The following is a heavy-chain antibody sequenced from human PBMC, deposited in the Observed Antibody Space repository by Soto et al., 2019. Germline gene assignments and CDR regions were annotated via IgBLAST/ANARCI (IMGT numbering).Heavy chain of an antibody. D-gene: IGHD5-18*01. J-gene: IGHJ6*02. CDR1: GYTFTSYD. CDR3: ARVPLERRRKVDTAMVRGSYYYYGMDV. V-gene: IGHV1-8*01. Sequence: ASVKVSCKASGYTFTSYDINWVRQATGQGLEWMGWMNPNSGNTGYAQKFQGRVTMTRNTSISTACMELSSLRSEDTAVYYCARVPLERRRKVDTAMVRGSYYYYGMDVWGQGTTVTVSS. CDR2: MNPNSGNT.